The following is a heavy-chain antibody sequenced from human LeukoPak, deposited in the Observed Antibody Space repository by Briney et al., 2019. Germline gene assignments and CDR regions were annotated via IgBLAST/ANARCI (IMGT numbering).Heavy chain of an antibody. J-gene: IGHJ4*02. CDR1: GFTVSSNY. Sequence: GGSLRLPCAASGFTVSSNYMSWVRQAPGKGLEWVSVIYSGGSTYYADSVKGRFTISRDNSKNTLYLQMNSLRAEDTAVYYCARGGVYYDFWSGYVEPFDYWGQGTLVTVSS. CDR3: ARGGVYYDFWSGYVEPFDY. CDR2: IYSGGST. V-gene: IGHV3-53*01. D-gene: IGHD3-3*01.